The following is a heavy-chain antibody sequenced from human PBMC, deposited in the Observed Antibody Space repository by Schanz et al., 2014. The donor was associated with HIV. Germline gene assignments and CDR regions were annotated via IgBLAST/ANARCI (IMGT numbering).Heavy chain of an antibody. CDR1: GFTFSTYS. J-gene: IGHJ4*02. D-gene: IGHD3-10*01. CDR3: ARDSGPGIY. V-gene: IGHV3-48*04. CDR2: ISGGSSTT. Sequence: EVQLVESGGGLVQPGGSLRLSCVASGFTFSTYSMNWVRQTPGKGLEWVSYISGGSSTTYYADSVKGRFTISRDNAKNSLYLQMNTLRAEDTAVYYCARDSGPGIYWGQGTLVTVSS.